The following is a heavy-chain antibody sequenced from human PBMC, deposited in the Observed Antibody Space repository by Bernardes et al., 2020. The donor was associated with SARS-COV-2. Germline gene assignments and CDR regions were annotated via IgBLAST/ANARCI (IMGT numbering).Heavy chain of an antibody. CDR2: IYYSGST. D-gene: IGHD3-10*01. J-gene: IGHJ4*02. Sequence: SETLSLTCTVSGGSISSYYWSWIRQPPGKGLEWIGYIYYSGSTNYNPSLKSRVTISVDTSKNQFSLKLSSVTAADTAVYYCARHHGDLRAHFDYWGQGTLVTVSS. CDR1: GGSISSYY. CDR3: ARHHGDLRAHFDY. V-gene: IGHV4-59*08.